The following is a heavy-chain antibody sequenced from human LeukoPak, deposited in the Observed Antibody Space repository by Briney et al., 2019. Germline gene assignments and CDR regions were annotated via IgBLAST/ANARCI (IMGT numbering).Heavy chain of an antibody. CDR1: GYTFTNYG. CDR3: ARGPAAEIDY. J-gene: IGHJ4*02. D-gene: IGHD6-25*01. CDR2: MNPNSGNT. Sequence: ASVKVSCKASGYTFTNYGISWVRQAPGQGLEWMGWMNPNSGNTGYAQKFQGRVTMTRNTSISTAYMELSSLRSEDTAVYYCARGPAAEIDYWGQGTLVTVSS. V-gene: IGHV1-8*02.